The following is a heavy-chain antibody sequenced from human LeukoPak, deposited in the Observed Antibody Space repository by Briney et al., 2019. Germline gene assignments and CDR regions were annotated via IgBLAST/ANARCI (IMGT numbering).Heavy chain of an antibody. J-gene: IGHJ4*02. CDR1: GFTFSSYG. Sequence: GGSLRLSCAASGFTFSSYGMHWVRQAPGKGLAWVTFIRHDGSNKYYADSVKGRFTISRDNSKNTLYLQMNSLRAEDTAVYYCAKVPLRSGWKVFDYWGQGTLVTVSS. V-gene: IGHV3-30*02. CDR2: IRHDGSNK. CDR3: AKVPLRSGWKVFDY. D-gene: IGHD6-19*01.